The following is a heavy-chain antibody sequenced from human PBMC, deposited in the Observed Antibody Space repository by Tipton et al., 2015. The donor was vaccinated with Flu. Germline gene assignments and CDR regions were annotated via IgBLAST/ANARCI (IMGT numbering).Heavy chain of an antibody. J-gene: IGHJ6*02. V-gene: IGHV4-39*07. CDR3: AGRAAALVAGYYYGIDV. D-gene: IGHD6-13*01. CDR1: GGSISSSSHY. Sequence: TLSLTCTVSGGSISSSSHYWGWIRQAPGRGLEWVGSIYYTGYPYYNSSLKSRLAMSIDTSKKQFSLRLSSVTAADTAVYYCAGRAAALVAGYYYGIDVWGHGTTVTVSS. CDR2: IYYTGYP.